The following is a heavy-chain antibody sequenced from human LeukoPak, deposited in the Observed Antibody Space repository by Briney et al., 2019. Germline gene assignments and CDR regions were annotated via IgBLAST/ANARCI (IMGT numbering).Heavy chain of an antibody. J-gene: IGHJ6*02. CDR2: VHSSGTT. Sequence: SQTLSLTCTVSGDSISSGSLYWSWIRQPAGKGLEWIGRVHSSGTTNYNPALKSRVTISLDTSKNQFSLKMSSVTAADTAVYYCARDKQRLIQDYHYGMDVWGQGTTVTVSS. CDR1: GDSISSGSLY. D-gene: IGHD6-25*01. CDR3: ARDKQRLIQDYHYGMDV. V-gene: IGHV4-61*02.